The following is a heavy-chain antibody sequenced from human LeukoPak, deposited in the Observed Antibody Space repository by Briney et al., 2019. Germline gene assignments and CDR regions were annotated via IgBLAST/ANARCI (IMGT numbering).Heavy chain of an antibody. V-gene: IGHV4-30-4*01. CDR2: IYYSGST. Sequence: SETLSLTCTVSGGSISSGDYYWSWIRQPPGKGLEWIGYIYYSGSTYYNPSLKSRVTISVDTSKNQFSLKLSSVTAADTAVYYCARRDGSGILLNWFDPWGQGTLVTVSS. CDR1: GGSISSGDYY. D-gene: IGHD3-10*01. CDR3: ARRDGSGILLNWFDP. J-gene: IGHJ5*02.